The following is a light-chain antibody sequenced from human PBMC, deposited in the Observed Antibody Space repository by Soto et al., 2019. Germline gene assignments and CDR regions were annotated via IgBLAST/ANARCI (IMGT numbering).Light chain of an antibody. CDR1: QSISSY. CDR2: AAS. V-gene: IGKV1-39*01. CDR3: QQSYSTPPT. J-gene: IGKJ1*01. Sequence: DIQMTQSPSSLSASVGDRVTITCRASQSISSYLNWYQQKPGKAPKLLIYAASSLQSGVPSRFSGSRSGTHFTLTISSLQPEDVATYYCQQSYSTPPTFGQGTKVEIK.